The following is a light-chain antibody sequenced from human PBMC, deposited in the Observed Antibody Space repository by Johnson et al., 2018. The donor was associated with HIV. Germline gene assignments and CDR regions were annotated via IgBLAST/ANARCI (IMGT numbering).Light chain of an antibody. Sequence: HSVLTQPPSVSGTPGQRVTISCSGSNSNIGSNTVNWYRHLPGTAPKLLIYTYDQRPSGVPDRFSGSKSGTSASLAISGLQAEDEADYYCAAWDDSLNGSYVFGTGTKVTVL. J-gene: IGLJ1*01. CDR2: TYD. V-gene: IGLV1-44*01. CDR3: AAWDDSLNGSYV. CDR1: NSNIGSNT.